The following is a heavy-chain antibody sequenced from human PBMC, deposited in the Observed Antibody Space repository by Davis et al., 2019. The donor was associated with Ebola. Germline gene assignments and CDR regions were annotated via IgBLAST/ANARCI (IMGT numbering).Heavy chain of an antibody. CDR3: ATSPDDFTTILSYFDY. V-gene: IGHV4-31*03. CDR2: IYYSGST. D-gene: IGHD3-9*01. J-gene: IGHJ4*02. Sequence: MPSETLSLTCTVSGGSISSGGYYWSWIRQHPGKGLEWIGYIYYSGSTYYNPSLKSRVTISVDTSKNQFSLKLTSVTAADTAIYYCATSPDDFTTILSYFDYWGQGILVTVSS. CDR1: GGSISSGGYY.